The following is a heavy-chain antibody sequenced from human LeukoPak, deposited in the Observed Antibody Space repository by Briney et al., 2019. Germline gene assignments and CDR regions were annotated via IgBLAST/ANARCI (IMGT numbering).Heavy chain of an antibody. CDR2: ISSSGSTI. CDR1: GFTFSNYD. J-gene: IGHJ4*02. Sequence: GGSLRLSCAASGFTFSNYDINWVRQAPGKGLEWVSYISSSGSTIYYADSVKGQFTSSRDNAKNSLYLQMNSLRAEDTAVYYCARETHLATHFFDYWGQGTLVTVSS. V-gene: IGHV3-48*03. D-gene: IGHD3-3*02. CDR3: ARETHLATHFFDY.